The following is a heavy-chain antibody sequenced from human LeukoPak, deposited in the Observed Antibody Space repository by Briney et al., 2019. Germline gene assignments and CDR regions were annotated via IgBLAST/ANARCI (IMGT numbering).Heavy chain of an antibody. CDR2: IHQDGYVK. V-gene: IGHV3-7*01. CDR3: ATDYDDHVAY. J-gene: IGHJ4*02. D-gene: IGHD3-22*01. CDR1: GITLSYYW. Sequence: GGSLRLSCEASGITLSYYWMSWVRQTPGKGLEWVASIHQDGYVKHYVDSVKGRFTVSRDNAKNSLYLQMSSLRAEDTAVYYCATDYDDHVAYWGQGTLVTVSS.